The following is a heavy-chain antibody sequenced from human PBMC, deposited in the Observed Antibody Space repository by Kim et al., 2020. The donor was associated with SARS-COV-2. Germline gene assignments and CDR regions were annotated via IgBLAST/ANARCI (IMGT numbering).Heavy chain of an antibody. J-gene: IGHJ4*02. Sequence: AASVKGRFTISRDNAKNSLYLQMNSLRAEDTASYYCAKDIGTMVQGFDYWGQGTLVTVSS. V-gene: IGHV3-9*01. CDR3: AKDIGTMVQGFDY. D-gene: IGHD3-10*01.